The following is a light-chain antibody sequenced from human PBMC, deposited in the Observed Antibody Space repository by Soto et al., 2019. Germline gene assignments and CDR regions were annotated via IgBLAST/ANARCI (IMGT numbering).Light chain of an antibody. CDR2: GNS. J-gene: IGLJ2*01. CDR3: QSYDSSLSGVL. Sequence: QSVLTQPPSVSGAPGQRVTISCTGSSSNIGAGYDVHWYQQLPGTAPKLLIYGNSNRPSGVPDQFSGSKSGTSASLVITGLQAEDEADYYCQSYDSSLSGVLFGGGTKLTVL. CDR1: SSNIGAGYD. V-gene: IGLV1-40*01.